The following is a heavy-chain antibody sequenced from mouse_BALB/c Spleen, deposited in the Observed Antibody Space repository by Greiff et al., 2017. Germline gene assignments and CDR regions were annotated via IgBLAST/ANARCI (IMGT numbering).Heavy chain of an antibody. D-gene: IGHD4-1*01. Sequence: EVQRVESGGGLVQPGGSRKLSCAASGFTFSSFGMHWVRQAPEKGLEWVAYISSGSSTIYYADTVKGRFTISRDNPKNTLFLQMTSLRSEDTAMYYCARGGTGAMDYWGQGTSVTVSS. CDR1: GFTFSSFG. V-gene: IGHV5-17*02. CDR3: ARGGTGAMDY. CDR2: ISSGSSTI. J-gene: IGHJ4*01.